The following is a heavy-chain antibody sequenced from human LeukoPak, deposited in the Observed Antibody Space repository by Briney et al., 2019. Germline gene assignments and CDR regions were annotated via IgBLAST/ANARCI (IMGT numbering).Heavy chain of an antibody. Sequence: HPGGSLRLSCAASGCTFSSYAMSWVRQAPGKGLELVSAISGSGGDTYHADSVKGRCAISRDNSRNTLFLQMNSLRAEDTAVYYCAKYDSFDHYYDSSGRFDCWGQGTLVTVSS. J-gene: IGHJ4*02. V-gene: IGHV3-23*01. CDR3: AKYDSFDHYYDSSGRFDC. CDR2: ISGSGGDT. D-gene: IGHD3-22*01. CDR1: GCTFSSYA.